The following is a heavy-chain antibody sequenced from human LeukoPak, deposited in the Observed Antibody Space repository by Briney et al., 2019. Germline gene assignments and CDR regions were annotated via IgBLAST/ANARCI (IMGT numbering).Heavy chain of an antibody. CDR3: ARDLYSTYYDFWTRSTGYFDY. CDR1: GYTFTSYY. V-gene: IGHV1-46*01. CDR2: INPSGGST. Sequence: ASVKVSCKASGYTFTSYYMHWVRQAPGQGLEWMGIINPSGGSTSYAQKFQGRVTMTRDTSTSTVYMELSSLRSEDTAVYYCARDLYSTYYDFWTRSTGYFDYWGQGTLVTVSS. J-gene: IGHJ4*02. D-gene: IGHD3-3*01.